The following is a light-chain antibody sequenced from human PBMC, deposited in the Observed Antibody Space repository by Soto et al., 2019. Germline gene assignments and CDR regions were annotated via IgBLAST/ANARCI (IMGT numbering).Light chain of an antibody. CDR3: QHYCGSPIT. CDR1: QSVSTK. Sequence: TLSLSPGERATLACRASQSVSTKLAWYQQKPGQAPRLLISGASSTATGIPDRFSGSGSGTDFTLTISRLEPEDFALYYCQHYCGSPITLGQGTRRELK. J-gene: IGKJ5*01. CDR2: GAS. V-gene: IGKV3-20*01.